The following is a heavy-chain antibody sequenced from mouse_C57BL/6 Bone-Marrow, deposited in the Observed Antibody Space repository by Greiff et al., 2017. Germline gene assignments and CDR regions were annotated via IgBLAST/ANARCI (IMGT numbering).Heavy chain of an antibody. CDR1: GYTFTSYW. CDR3: AREDGSSSYYAMDY. D-gene: IGHD1-1*01. CDR2: LDPSDSYT. J-gene: IGHJ4*01. Sequence: QVQLQQPGAELVKPGASVKLSCKASGYTFTSYWMQWVKQRPGQGLEWIGELDPSDSYTNYNQKFKGKATLTVDTSSSTAYMQLSSLTSEDSAVYCCAREDGSSSYYAMDYWGQGTSVTVSS. V-gene: IGHV1-50*01.